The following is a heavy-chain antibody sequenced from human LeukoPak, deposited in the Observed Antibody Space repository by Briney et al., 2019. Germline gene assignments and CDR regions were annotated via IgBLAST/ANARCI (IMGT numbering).Heavy chain of an antibody. D-gene: IGHD6-13*01. Sequence: GGSLRLSCAASGFTFSSYAMHWVRQAPGKGLEWVAVISYDGSNKYYADSVKGRFTISRDNSKNTLYLQMNSLRAEDTAVYYCARGGQQLVLDYWGQGTLVTVSS. CDR1: GFTFSSYA. J-gene: IGHJ4*02. CDR2: ISYDGSNK. CDR3: ARGGQQLVLDY. V-gene: IGHV3-30*04.